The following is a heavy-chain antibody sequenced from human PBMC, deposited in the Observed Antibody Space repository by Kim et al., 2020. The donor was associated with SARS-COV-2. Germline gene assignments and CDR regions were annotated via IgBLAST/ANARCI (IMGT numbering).Heavy chain of an antibody. J-gene: IGHJ4*02. CDR2: IYYSGST. CDR1: GGSISSYY. D-gene: IGHD6-13*01. CDR3: ARHPGRQQLALYYFDY. Sequence: SETLSLTCTVSGGSISSYYWSWIRQPPGKGLEWIGYIYYSGSTNYNPSLKSRVTISVDTSKNQFSLKLSSVTAADTAVYYCARHPGRQQLALYYFDYWGQGTLVTVSS. V-gene: IGHV4-59*08.